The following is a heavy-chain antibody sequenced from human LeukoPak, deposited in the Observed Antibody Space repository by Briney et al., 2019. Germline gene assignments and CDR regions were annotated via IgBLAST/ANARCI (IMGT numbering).Heavy chain of an antibody. V-gene: IGHV4-38-2*02. CDR3: AGEIVVVITTLAWFDP. D-gene: IGHD3-22*01. J-gene: IGHJ5*02. CDR1: GYSISSGYY. CDR2: IYHSGIT. Sequence: SETLSLTCTVSGYSISSGYYWGWIRQPPGKGLEWIGSIYHSGITYYNPSLKSRVTISVDTSKNQFSLKLSSVTAADTAVYYCAGEIVVVITTLAWFDPWGQGTLVTVSS.